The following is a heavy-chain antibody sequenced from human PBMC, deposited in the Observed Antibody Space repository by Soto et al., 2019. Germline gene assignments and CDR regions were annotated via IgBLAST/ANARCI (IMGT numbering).Heavy chain of an antibody. CDR1: GLSFMSQG. Sequence: GQSLKISCAASGLSFMSQGMAWVRQPSGKXREWVSIIWYDGSNEYYGDSVKGRFTISIDSSKNTLFLQMDSLRGEDTAVYYCARVKESTSNMIRLYLLDVWGQGALVTVS. CDR2: IWYDGSNE. J-gene: IGHJ4*02. D-gene: IGHD3-16*01. CDR3: ARVKESTSNMIRLYLLDV. V-gene: IGHV3-33*01.